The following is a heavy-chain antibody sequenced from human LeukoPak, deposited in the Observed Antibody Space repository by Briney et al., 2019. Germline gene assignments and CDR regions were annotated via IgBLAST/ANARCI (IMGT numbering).Heavy chain of an antibody. CDR2: IRSKAYGGTT. D-gene: IGHD2-21*02. Sequence: GGSLRLSCTASGFTFGDYAMSWVRQAPGKGLEWVGFIRSKAYGGTTEYAASVKGRFTISRDHSKSIAYLQMNSLKTEDTAVYYCTRDRGVLLYCGGDCYLDYWGQGTLVTVSS. CDR3: TRDRGVLLYCGGDCYLDY. V-gene: IGHV3-49*04. CDR1: GFTFGDYA. J-gene: IGHJ4*02.